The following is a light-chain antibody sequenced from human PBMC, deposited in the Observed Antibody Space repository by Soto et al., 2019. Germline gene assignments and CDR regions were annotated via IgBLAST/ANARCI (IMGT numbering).Light chain of an antibody. Sequence: SYELTQPPSVSVSPGQTASITCSGDKLGDKYACWYQQKPGQSPVLVIYQDSKRPSGIPERFSGSNSGNTATLTISGTQAMDEADYYCQAWERRKGVFGGGTQLTVL. CDR3: QAWERRKGV. V-gene: IGLV3-1*01. J-gene: IGLJ7*01. CDR2: QDS. CDR1: KLGDKY.